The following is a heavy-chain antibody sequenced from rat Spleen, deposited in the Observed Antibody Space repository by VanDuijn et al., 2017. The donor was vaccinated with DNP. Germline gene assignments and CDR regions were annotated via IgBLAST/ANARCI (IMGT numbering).Heavy chain of an antibody. Sequence: EVQLVETGGGLVQPGRSLTLSCVASGFTFSDYYIAWVRQSPAKGLEWVATISYNGGTPYYRESVKARFTISRDNAQSTLHLHMDSLRSEDTATYYCASNPHIRTAAPFDYWGQGVMVTVSS. CDR2: ISYNGGTP. CDR3: ASNPHIRTAAPFDY. J-gene: IGHJ2*01. CDR1: GFTFSDYY. D-gene: IGHD3-8*01. V-gene: IGHV5-7*01.